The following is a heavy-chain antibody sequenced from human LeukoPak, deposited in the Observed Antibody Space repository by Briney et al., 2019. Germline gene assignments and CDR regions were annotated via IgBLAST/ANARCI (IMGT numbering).Heavy chain of an antibody. J-gene: IGHJ4*02. CDR2: ISGSGVNT. CDR3: AKVGYYDSSGYYTS. CDR1: GFTFSSYA. V-gene: IGHV3-23*01. Sequence: RGGSLRLSCAVSGFTFSSYAVNWVRHAPGKGLEWVSAISGSGVNTDHADSVKGRFTISRDNSKNTLYLQMNSLRAEDTAVYYCAKVGYYDSSGYYTSWGQGTLVTVSS. D-gene: IGHD3-22*01.